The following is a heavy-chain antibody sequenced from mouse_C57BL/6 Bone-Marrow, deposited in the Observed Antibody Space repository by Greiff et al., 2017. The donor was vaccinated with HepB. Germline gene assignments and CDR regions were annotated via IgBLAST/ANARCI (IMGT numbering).Heavy chain of an antibody. D-gene: IGHD1-1*01. Sequence: QVQLQQPGAELVKPGASVKMSCKASGYTFTSYWITWVKQRPGQGLEWIGDIYPGSGSTNYNEKFKSKATLTVDTSSSTAYMQLSSLTSEGSAVYYCVLYYYGSSSWYFDVWGTGTTVTVSS. CDR3: VLYYYGSSSWYFDV. J-gene: IGHJ1*03. CDR2: IYPGSGST. V-gene: IGHV1-55*01. CDR1: GYTFTSYW.